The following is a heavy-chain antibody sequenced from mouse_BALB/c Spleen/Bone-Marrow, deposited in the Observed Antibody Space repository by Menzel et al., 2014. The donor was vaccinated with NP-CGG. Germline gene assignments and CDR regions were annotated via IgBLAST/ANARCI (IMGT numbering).Heavy chain of an antibody. D-gene: IGHD2-2*01. V-gene: IGHV5-12-2*01. Sequence: EVQLVESGGGLVQPGGSLKLSCAVSGFTFSSYTMSWVRQIPEKRLEWVAYISNGGGTTYYPDTLKGRFTISRDNTKNTLYLQMSSLKSEDTAMYYCARHGLRRDWYFGVWGAGTTVTVSS. J-gene: IGHJ1*01. CDR2: ISNGGGTT. CDR3: ARHGLRRDWYFGV. CDR1: GFTFSSYT.